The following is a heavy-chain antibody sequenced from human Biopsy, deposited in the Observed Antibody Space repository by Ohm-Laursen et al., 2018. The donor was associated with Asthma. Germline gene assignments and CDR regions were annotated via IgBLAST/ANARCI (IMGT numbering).Heavy chain of an antibody. CDR2: IYYSGRT. J-gene: IGHJ2*01. V-gene: IGHV4-39*02. Sequence: GTLSLTWIVSGDAMSTSGSYWGWIRQSPGKGLEWIGSIYYSGRTYYNPSLESRVTISADTSKNHFSLKETSVTAADTAVYYCARAVSSSSYWYFDLWGRGDLVTVSS. CDR1: GDAMSTSGSY. CDR3: ARAVSSSSYWYFDL. D-gene: IGHD6-6*01.